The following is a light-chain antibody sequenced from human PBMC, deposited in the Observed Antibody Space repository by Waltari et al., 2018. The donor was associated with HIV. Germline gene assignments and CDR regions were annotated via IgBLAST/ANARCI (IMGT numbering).Light chain of an antibody. CDR2: GKN. CDR3: NSRDSSGVV. Sequence: SSELTQDPAVSVALGQTVRITCKGDRLGNYFPSWYQQKPGQAPVLVIYGKNNRPSGIPDRFSVSSSGTTASLIITGAQAEDEADYYCNSRDSSGVVFGGGTKLTVL. CDR1: RLGNYF. J-gene: IGLJ2*01. V-gene: IGLV3-19*01.